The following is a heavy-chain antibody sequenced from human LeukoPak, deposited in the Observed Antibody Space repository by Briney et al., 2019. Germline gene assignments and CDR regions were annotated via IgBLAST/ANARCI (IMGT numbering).Heavy chain of an antibody. V-gene: IGHV4-39*07. CDR3: ARDRVSSGSFDY. CDR2: TYYSGST. D-gene: IGHD6-19*01. CDR1: GGSISSSSYY. Sequence: PSETLSLTCTVSGGSISSSSYYWGWIRQPPGKGLEWIGSTYYSGSTYYNPSLKSRVTISVDTSKNQFSLKLSSVTAADTAVYYCARDRVSSGSFDYWGQGTLVTVSS. J-gene: IGHJ4*02.